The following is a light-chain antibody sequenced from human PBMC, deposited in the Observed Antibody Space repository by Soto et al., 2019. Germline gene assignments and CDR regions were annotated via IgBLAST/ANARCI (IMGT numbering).Light chain of an antibody. CDR2: EVS. V-gene: IGLV2-23*02. CDR3: CSYAGSSTFVV. CDR1: SSDVGSYNL. Sequence: QSVLTQPASVSGSPVQSITISCTGTSSDVGSYNLVSWYQQHPGKAPKLMIYEVSKRPSGVSNRFSGSKSGNTASLTISGLQAEDEADYYCCSYAGSSTFVVFGTGTKVTVL. J-gene: IGLJ1*01.